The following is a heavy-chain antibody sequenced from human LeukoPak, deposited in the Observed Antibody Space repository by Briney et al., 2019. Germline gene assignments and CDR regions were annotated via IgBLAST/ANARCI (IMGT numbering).Heavy chain of an antibody. J-gene: IGHJ6*02. Sequence: ASVKVSCKASGGTFTSYDINWVRQATGQGLEWMGWMNPNSGNTGYAQKFQGRVTMTRNTSISTAYMELSSLRSEDTAVYYCARGLVATTEKDYYYYGMDVWGQGTTVTVSS. D-gene: IGHD5-12*01. V-gene: IGHV1-8*01. CDR2: MNPNSGNT. CDR3: ARGLVATTEKDYYYYGMDV. CDR1: GGTFTSYD.